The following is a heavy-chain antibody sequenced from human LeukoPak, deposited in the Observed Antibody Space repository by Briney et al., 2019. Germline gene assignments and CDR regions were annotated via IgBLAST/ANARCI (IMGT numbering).Heavy chain of an antibody. CDR3: AKATTVFIAAAGDYFDY. V-gene: IGHV3-23*01. D-gene: IGHD6-13*01. J-gene: IGHJ4*02. CDR1: GFTFSSYA. Sequence: GGSLRLSCAASGFTFSSYAMSWVRQAPGKGLEWVSAISGSGGSTYYADSVKGRFTISRDNSKNTLYLQMNSLRAEDTAVYYCAKATTVFIAAAGDYFDYWGQGTLVTVSS. CDR2: ISGSGGST.